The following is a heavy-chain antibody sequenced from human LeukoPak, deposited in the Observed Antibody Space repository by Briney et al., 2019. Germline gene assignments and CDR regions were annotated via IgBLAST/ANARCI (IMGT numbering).Heavy chain of an antibody. V-gene: IGHV3-21*01. CDR1: GFTFSSYS. Sequence: GGSLRLSCAASGFTFSSYSMNWVRQAPGKGLEWVSSISSSSSYIYYADSVKGRFTISRDNAKNSLYLQMNSLRAEDTAVYYCAREKKHIVVVTAIRFFDYWGQGTLVTVSS. CDR2: ISSSSSYI. CDR3: AREKKHIVVVTAIRFFDY. J-gene: IGHJ4*02. D-gene: IGHD2-21*02.